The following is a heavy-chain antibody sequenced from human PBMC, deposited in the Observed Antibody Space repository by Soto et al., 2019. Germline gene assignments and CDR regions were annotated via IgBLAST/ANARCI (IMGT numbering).Heavy chain of an antibody. CDR1: GFTFSSYG. Sequence: PGGSLRLSCAASGFTFSSYGMHWVRQAPGKGLEWVAVISYDGSNKYYADSVKGRSTISRDNSKNTLYLQMNSLRAEDTAVYYCAKDPGFWSGYYTRWFDPWGQGTLVTVSS. V-gene: IGHV3-30*18. CDR2: ISYDGSNK. J-gene: IGHJ5*02. D-gene: IGHD3-3*01. CDR3: AKDPGFWSGYYTRWFDP.